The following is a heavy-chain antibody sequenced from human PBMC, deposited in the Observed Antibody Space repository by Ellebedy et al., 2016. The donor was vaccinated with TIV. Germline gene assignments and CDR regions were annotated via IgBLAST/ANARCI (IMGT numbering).Heavy chain of an antibody. CDR1: GGSFSGYY. V-gene: IGHV4-34*01. J-gene: IGHJ6*02. Sequence: SETLPLTXAVYGGSFSGYYWSWIRQPPGKGLEWIGEINHSGSTNYNPSLKSRVTISVDTSKNQFSLKLSSVTAADTAVYYCATEYYYYGMDVWGQGTTVTVSS. CDR2: INHSGST. CDR3: ATEYYYYGMDV.